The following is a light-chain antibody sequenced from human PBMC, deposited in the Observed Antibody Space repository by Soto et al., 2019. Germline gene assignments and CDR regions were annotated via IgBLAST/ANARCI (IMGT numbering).Light chain of an antibody. J-gene: IGKJ1*01. CDR2: GAS. CDR1: QSVSSN. V-gene: IGKV3-15*01. CDR3: QQYYNWPVA. Sequence: EIVMTQSPATLSVSPGERATLSCRTSQSVSSNLAWYQQKPGQAPRLLIYGASTRATGIPARFSGSGSGTEFTLTISSLQSEDFAVYYCQQYYNWPVAFGQGTKVEI.